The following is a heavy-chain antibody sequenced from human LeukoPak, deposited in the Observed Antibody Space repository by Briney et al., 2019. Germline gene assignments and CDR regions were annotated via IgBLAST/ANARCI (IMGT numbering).Heavy chain of an antibody. Sequence: PSETLSLTCAVYGGSFSGYYWSWIRQPPGKGLEWIGEINHSGSTNYNLSLKSRVTISVDTSKNQFSLKLSSVTAADTAVYYCATSSGLYGDYDYYYYYGMDVWGKGTTVTVSS. CDR3: ATSSGLYGDYDYYYYYGMDV. D-gene: IGHD4-17*01. CDR1: GGSFSGYY. J-gene: IGHJ6*04. V-gene: IGHV4-34*01. CDR2: INHSGST.